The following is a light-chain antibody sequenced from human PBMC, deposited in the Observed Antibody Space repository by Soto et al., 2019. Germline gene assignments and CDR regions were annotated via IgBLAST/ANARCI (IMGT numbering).Light chain of an antibody. Sequence: QSVLTQPPSVSGAPGQRVTISCTGTSSNIGAGYDVHWYQQLPGKAPKLLIYNNNNRPSGFPARFSASKSGSSASLAITGLQAEDEADYYCQSSDTSLSLSVFGGGTKVTVL. CDR1: SSNIGAGYD. CDR2: NNN. V-gene: IGLV1-40*01. CDR3: QSSDTSLSLSV. J-gene: IGLJ2*01.